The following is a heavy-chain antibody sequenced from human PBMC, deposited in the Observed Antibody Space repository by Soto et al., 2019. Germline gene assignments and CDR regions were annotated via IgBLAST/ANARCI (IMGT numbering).Heavy chain of an antibody. CDR3: AKMSSENYYDPVFS. J-gene: IGHJ4*02. CDR1: GFTFSDYY. D-gene: IGHD3-22*01. CDR2: ISSSGNTI. Sequence: QVQLVESGGGLVQTSGSLRIACVASGFTFSDYYMSWVRQAPGKGLEWVSYISSSGNTIYYADSVKGRFTIPRDNAKNSVYLQMNSLRAEDTALYFCAKMSSENYYDPVFSWGQGTLVTVSS. V-gene: IGHV3-11*01.